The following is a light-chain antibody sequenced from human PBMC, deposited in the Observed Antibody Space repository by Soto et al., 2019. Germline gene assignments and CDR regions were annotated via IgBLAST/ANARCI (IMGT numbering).Light chain of an antibody. J-gene: IGKJ3*01. CDR1: QSFGSS. Sequence: EVVLTQSPATLSLSPGETATLSCRASQSFGSSLAWYQQKPGQAPRLLIHHAYTRAAGIPARFSGSGSGTDFTLSIRSLEPDDIAVYDCHQRGIWPHTFGPGTKVDIK. V-gene: IGKV3-11*01. CDR3: HQRGIWPHT. CDR2: HAY.